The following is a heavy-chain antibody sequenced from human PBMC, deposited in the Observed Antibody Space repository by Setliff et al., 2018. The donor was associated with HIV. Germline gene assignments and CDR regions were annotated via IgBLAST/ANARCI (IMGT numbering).Heavy chain of an antibody. J-gene: IGHJ4*02. Sequence: SETLSLTCAIYGGSFSGNYWSWIRQPPGKGLEWIGYIYNSGRTNYNPSLTSRVTISVDRSKNQFSLKVRSVTAADTAVYYCARSLLPSITVAGTIGYWGQGSLVTVSS. CDR2: IYNSGRT. V-gene: IGHV4-59*08. CDR1: GGSFSGNY. CDR3: ARSLLPSITVAGTIGY. D-gene: IGHD6-19*01.